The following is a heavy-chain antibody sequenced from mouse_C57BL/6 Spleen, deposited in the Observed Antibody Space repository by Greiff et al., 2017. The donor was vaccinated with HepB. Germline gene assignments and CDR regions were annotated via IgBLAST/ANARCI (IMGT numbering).Heavy chain of an antibody. J-gene: IGHJ1*03. CDR3: AREDYGYFDV. V-gene: IGHV1-76*01. CDR2: IYPGSGNT. CDR1: GYTFTDYY. Sequence: VQLQQSGAELVRPGASVKLSCKASGYTFTDYYINWVKQRPGQGLEWIARIYPGSGNTYYNEKFKGKATLTAEKSSSTAYMQLSSLTSEDSAVYFCAREDYGYFDVWGTGTTVTVSS.